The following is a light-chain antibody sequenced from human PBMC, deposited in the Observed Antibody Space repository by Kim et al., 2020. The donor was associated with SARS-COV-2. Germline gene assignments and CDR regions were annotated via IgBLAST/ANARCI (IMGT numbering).Light chain of an antibody. J-gene: IGKJ1*01. CDR2: DAS. CDR1: QSISSW. V-gene: IGKV1-5*01. Sequence: DIQMTQSPSTLSASVGDRVTITCRASQSISSWLAWYQQKPGKAPKLLIYDASSLESGVPSRFSGIGSGTEFTLTISSLQPDDFATYYCQQYNSYSWTFGQGTKLEI. CDR3: QQYNSYSWT.